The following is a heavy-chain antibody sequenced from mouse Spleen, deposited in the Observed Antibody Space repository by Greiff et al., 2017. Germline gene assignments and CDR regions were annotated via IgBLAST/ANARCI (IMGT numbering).Heavy chain of an antibody. J-gene: IGHJ1*01. D-gene: IGHD1-2*01. V-gene: IGHV1-82*01. CDR1: GYAFSSSW. CDR3: AREGGLLRLRYFDV. CDR2: IYPGDGDT. Sequence: VQLQQSGPELVKPGASVKISCKASGYAFSSSWMNWVKQRPGKGLEWIGRIYPGDGDTNYNGKFKGKATLTADKSSSTAYMQLSSLTSEDSAVYFCAREGGLLRLRYFDVWGAGTTVTVSS.